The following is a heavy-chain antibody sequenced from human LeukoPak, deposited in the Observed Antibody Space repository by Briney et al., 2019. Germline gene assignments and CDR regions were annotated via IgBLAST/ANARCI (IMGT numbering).Heavy chain of an antibody. CDR1: GYTFTGYY. V-gene: IGHV7-4-1*02. Sequence: ASVKVSCKASGYTFTGYYMHWVRQAPGQGLELMGWINTNTGIPTYAQGFTGRFVFSLDTSVSTAYLHISSLKTEDTAVYYCARDYTVALGTTTYFQHWGQGTLVTVSS. CDR3: ARDYTVALGTTTYFQH. CDR2: INTNTGIP. D-gene: IGHD1-7*01. J-gene: IGHJ1*01.